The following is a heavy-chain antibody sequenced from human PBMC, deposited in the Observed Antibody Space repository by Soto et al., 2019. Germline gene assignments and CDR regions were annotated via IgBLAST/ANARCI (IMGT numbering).Heavy chain of an antibody. D-gene: IGHD3-10*01. CDR3: AMYYGHGQDY. V-gene: IGHV4-59*02. J-gene: IGHJ4*02. Sequence: QVQLHQSGPGLVKPSETLSLTCSVSGASVTNYYWSWIRQSPGKGLEWIGYIAYGGTTNFNSSLKAPVTDSVDMSKNQFSLTLNSVTAADTAVYYCAMYYGHGQDYWGQGTLVTVSS. CDR2: IAYGGTT. CDR1: GASVTNYY.